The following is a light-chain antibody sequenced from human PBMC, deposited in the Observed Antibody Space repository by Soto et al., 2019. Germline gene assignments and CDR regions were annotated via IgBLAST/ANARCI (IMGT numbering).Light chain of an antibody. J-gene: IGKJ1*01. CDR2: DVS. CDR1: QSISSW. Sequence: DIQMTQSPPTLSASVGDRVTITCRASQSISSWLAWYRQRPGKAHNLLIYDVSSLESGVPSRFSGSGSGTEFTLTISSLQPDDFATYYCQQYTNYPWTFGQGTKVEIK. V-gene: IGKV1-5*01. CDR3: QQYTNYPWT.